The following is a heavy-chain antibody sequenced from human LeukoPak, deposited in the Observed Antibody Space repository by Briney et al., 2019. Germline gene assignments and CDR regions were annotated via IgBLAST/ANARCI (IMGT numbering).Heavy chain of an antibody. Sequence: GGSLRLSCAASGFTVSSNYMSWVRQAPGKGLEWVSVIYSGGSTYYADSVKGRFTISRDNSKNTLYLQMSSLRAEDTAVYYCARDFPSLWFGQDWGQGTLVTVSS. D-gene: IGHD3-10*01. CDR3: ARDFPSLWFGQD. CDR1: GFTVSSNY. V-gene: IGHV3-53*01. J-gene: IGHJ4*02. CDR2: IYSGGST.